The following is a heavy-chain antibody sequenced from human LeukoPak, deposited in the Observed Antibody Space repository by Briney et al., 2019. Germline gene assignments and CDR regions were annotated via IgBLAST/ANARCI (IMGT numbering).Heavy chain of an antibody. Sequence: PGGSLRLSCVASGFSFSNYWMTWVRQVPGKGLEWVANINQDGNKKNYVDSAKGRFTVSRDNAKNSLYLQMDNLRAEDTAIYYCARDHSPSMYGSVWYDAFDIWGLGTKVTVSS. V-gene: IGHV3-7*03. D-gene: IGHD6-19*01. CDR1: GFSFSNYW. CDR3: ARDHSPSMYGSVWYDAFDI. CDR2: INQDGNKK. J-gene: IGHJ3*02.